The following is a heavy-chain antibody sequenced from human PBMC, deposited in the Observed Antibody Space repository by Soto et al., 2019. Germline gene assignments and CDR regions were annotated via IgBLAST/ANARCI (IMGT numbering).Heavy chain of an antibody. CDR2: ISYDGSDK. J-gene: IGHJ6*02. Sequence: VQLVESGGGEVQPGRSLRLSCAASGFKYTDFALHWVRQAPGKGLEWVAIISYDGSDKYYADSVKGRFVISRDNPKNTLYLEMNGLSPEDTAVYFCARRAWDSYYAIDVWGQGTTVTVFS. D-gene: IGHD3-22*01. CDR1: GFKYTDFA. CDR3: ARRAWDSYYAIDV. V-gene: IGHV3-30*09.